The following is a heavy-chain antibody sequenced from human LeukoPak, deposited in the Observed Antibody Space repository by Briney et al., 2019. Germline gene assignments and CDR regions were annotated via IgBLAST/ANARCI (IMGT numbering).Heavy chain of an antibody. J-gene: IGHJ6*03. Sequence: SETLSLTCTVSGGSISSSSYYWGWIRQPPGKGLEWIGSIYYSGSTYYNPSLKSRVTISVDTSKNQFSLKLSSVTAADTAVYYCARETAGDSSWYMTYYYYYMDVWGKGTTVTVSS. CDR2: IYYSGST. D-gene: IGHD6-13*01. CDR1: GGSISSSSYY. CDR3: ARETAGDSSWYMTYYYYYMDV. V-gene: IGHV4-39*07.